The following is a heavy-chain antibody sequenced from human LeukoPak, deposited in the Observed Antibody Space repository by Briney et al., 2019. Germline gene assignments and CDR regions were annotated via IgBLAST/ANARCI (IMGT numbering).Heavy chain of an antibody. D-gene: IGHD3-10*01. CDR2: ISSSSYI. CDR1: GFTFSSYS. Sequence: GGSLRLSCAASGFTFSSYSMNWVRQAPGKGLEWVSSISSSSYIYYADSVKGRFTISRDNAKNSLYLQMNSLRAEDTAVYYCARLMGFGRIDYWGQGTLVTVSS. J-gene: IGHJ4*02. V-gene: IGHV3-21*01. CDR3: ARLMGFGRIDY.